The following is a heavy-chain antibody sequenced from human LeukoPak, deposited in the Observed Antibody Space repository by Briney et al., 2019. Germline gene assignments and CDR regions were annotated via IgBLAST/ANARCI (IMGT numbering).Heavy chain of an antibody. D-gene: IGHD5-18*01. J-gene: IGHJ6*03. CDR1: GFTFSSYS. Sequence: GGSLRLSCAASGFTFSSYSMNWVRQAPGKGLEWVSSISSSSSYIYYAGSVKGRFTISRDNAKNSLYLQMNSLRAEDTAVYYCARDPAMAPPYYMDVWGKGTTVTVSS. V-gene: IGHV3-21*01. CDR3: ARDPAMAPPYYMDV. CDR2: ISSSSSYI.